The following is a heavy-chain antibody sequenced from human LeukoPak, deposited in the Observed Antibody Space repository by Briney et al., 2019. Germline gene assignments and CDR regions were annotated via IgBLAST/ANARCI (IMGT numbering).Heavy chain of an antibody. V-gene: IGHV3-15*01. CDR1: GFNFKYVW. D-gene: IGHD1-26*01. CDR3: TTERNWELLRPYGLDI. CDR2: IRTKIEGETR. Sequence: GGSLRLSCAASGFNFKYVWMNWVRQVPGKGLEWVGRIRTKIEGETRDYPAPVKGRFIISRDDSKTTLYLQMNGLKTEDSAVYYCTTERNWELLRPYGLDIWGQGTTVIVSS. J-gene: IGHJ6*02.